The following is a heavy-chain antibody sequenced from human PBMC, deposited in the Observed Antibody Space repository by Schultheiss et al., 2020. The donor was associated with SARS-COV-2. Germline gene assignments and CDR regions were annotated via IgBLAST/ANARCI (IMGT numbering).Heavy chain of an antibody. CDR1: GGSISSGDYY. CDR2: ISTSGTT. D-gene: IGHD2-15*01. Sequence: SETLSLTCTVSGGSISSGDYYWSWIRQPPGKGLEWIGHISTSGTTNYNPSLKSRVTISVDRSKNQFSLNLSPVTAADTADYYCARGGGSCFSSSCYFDYWGQGVLVTVSS. V-gene: IGHV4-61*08. J-gene: IGHJ4*02. CDR3: ARGGGSCFSSSCYFDY.